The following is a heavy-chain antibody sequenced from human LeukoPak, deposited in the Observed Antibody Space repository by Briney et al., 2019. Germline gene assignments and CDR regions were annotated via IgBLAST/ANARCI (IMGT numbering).Heavy chain of an antibody. J-gene: IGHJ4*02. CDR3: AKESGTSRPLDF. CDR2: VSASGGHT. CDR1: GYTFSNYG. Sequence: GGSLRLSCVASGYTFSNYGMTWVREAPGKGLEWVSAVSASGGHTFYVDSARGRFTVSRDNSKNTLYLQMNSLRADDTAVYYCAKESGTSRPLDFWGQGTLVTVSS. V-gene: IGHV3-23*01. D-gene: IGHD1-1*01.